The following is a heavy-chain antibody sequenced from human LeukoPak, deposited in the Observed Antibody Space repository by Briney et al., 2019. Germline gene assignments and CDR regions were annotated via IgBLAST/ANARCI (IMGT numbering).Heavy chain of an antibody. J-gene: IGHJ4*02. V-gene: IGHV5-51*01. CDR1: GYTLTGYW. CDR2: IYPGDSDT. D-gene: IGHD6-13*01. Sequence: GESLKISCKRSGYTLTGYWIRWLRQMPGKGLEWMGIIYPGDSDTRYSPSFQGQVTISADKSISTAYLQWSSLKASDTAVYYCARQPGYLYYWGQGTLVTVSS. CDR3: ARQPGYLYY.